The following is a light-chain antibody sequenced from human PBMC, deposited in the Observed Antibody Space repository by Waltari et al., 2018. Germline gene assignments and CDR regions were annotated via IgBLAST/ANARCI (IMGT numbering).Light chain of an antibody. J-gene: IGLJ2*01. CDR2: EVS. Sequence: QSALTQPPSASGSPGQSVTISCTGTSSDVGGNNYVSWYQQHPGKAPKLMIYEVSERPSGVPDRFSGSKSGNTASLTVSGLQAEDEADYYCSSNAGSNNLVFGGGTKLTVL. CDR3: SSNAGSNNLV. V-gene: IGLV2-8*01. CDR1: SSDVGGNNY.